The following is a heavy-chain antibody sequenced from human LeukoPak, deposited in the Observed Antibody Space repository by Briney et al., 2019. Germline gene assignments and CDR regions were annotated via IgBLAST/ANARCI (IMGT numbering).Heavy chain of an antibody. J-gene: IGHJ4*02. D-gene: IGHD5/OR15-5a*01. Sequence: SETLSLTCTVSRDSITGYYWSWIRQPAEKGLEWIGRIFSSGNTNYNPSLKSRVTMSVDTSKNQFSLTLNSVTAADTAVYYCARGTSVSGADFDYWGQGTLVTVSS. CDR2: IFSSGNT. CDR3: ARGTSVSGADFDY. V-gene: IGHV4-4*07. CDR1: RDSITGYY.